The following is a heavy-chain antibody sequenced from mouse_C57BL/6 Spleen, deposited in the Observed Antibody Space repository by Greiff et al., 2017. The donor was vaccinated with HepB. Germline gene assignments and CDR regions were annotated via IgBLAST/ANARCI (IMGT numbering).Heavy chain of an antibody. Sequence: VKLQESGPGLVQPSQSLSITCTVSGFSLTSYGVHWVRQSPGKGLEWLGVIWRGGSTDYNAAFMSRLSITKDNSKSQVFFKMNSLQADDTAIYYCAKKRRDYYGSSYAMDYWGQGTSVTVSS. J-gene: IGHJ4*01. V-gene: IGHV2-5*01. CDR1: GFSLTSYG. CDR2: IWRGGST. D-gene: IGHD1-1*01. CDR3: AKKRRDYYGSSYAMDY.